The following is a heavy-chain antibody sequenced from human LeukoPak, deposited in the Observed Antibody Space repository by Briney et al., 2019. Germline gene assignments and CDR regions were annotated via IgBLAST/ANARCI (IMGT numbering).Heavy chain of an antibody. J-gene: IGHJ5*02. CDR3: ARSGPGRWFDP. Sequence: SETLSLTCAASGFSFSGYYWNWIRQPPGKGLEWIADINHSGSTNYNPPLGSRRTISLDKSKNQFPFMQIYVTAADTAVYYWARSGPGRWFDPWGQGNLVTVSS. CDR1: GFSFSGYY. D-gene: IGHD2-15*01. CDR2: INHSGST. V-gene: IGHV4-34*01.